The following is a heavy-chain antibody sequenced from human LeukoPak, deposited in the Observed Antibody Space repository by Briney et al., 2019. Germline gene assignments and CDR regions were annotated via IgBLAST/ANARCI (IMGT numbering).Heavy chain of an antibody. V-gene: IGHV4-59*12. D-gene: IGHD3-16*02. Sequence: SETLSLTCTVSGGSISNYYWSWIRQPPGKGLEWIGYIYYSGSTNYNPSLKSRVTISVDTSKNQFSLKLSSVTAADTAVYYCARDTYDYVWGSYPLFDYWGQGTLVTVSS. CDR1: GGSISNYY. CDR3: ARDTYDYVWGSYPLFDY. CDR2: IYYSGST. J-gene: IGHJ4*02.